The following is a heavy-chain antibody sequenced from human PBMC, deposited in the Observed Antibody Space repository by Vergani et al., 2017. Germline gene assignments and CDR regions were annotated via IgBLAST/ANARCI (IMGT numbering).Heavy chain of an antibody. J-gene: IGHJ4*02. CDR2: ISSSSSYT. V-gene: IGHV3-11*05. D-gene: IGHD5/OR15-5a*01. CDR1: GFTFSDYY. CDR3: ARCGRGEWCLRD. Sequence: QVQLVESGGGLVKPGGSLRLSCAASGFTFSDYYMSWVRQAPGKGLEWVSSISSSSSYTNYADSLKGGFTISRDNAKNSLYLQMNSLRAEDTAGYYCARCGRGEWCLRDWGQGTLVTVSS.